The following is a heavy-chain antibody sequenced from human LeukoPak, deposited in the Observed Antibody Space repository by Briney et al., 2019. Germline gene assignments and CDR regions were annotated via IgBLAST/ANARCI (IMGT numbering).Heavy chain of an antibody. D-gene: IGHD7-27*01. Sequence: ASVKVSCKASGYTFTSYYMHWVRQAPGQGLEWMGIINPSGGSTSYAQKFQGRATMTRDTSTSTVYMELSSLRSEDTAVYYYARDPRKPGDYYYGMDVWGQGTTVTVSS. V-gene: IGHV1-46*01. J-gene: IGHJ6*02. CDR1: GYTFTSYY. CDR3: ARDPRKPGDYYYGMDV. CDR2: INPSGGST.